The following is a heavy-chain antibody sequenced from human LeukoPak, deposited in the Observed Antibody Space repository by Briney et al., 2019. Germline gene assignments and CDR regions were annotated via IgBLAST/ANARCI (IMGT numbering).Heavy chain of an antibody. Sequence: SGGSLRLSCAASGFTFSSYGMTWVRQAPGKGLEWVSYISSSSTIYYADSVKGRFTISRDNAKNSLYLQLNSLRAEDTAVYYCARDQQQLALDYWGQGTLVTVSS. CDR3: ARDQQQLALDY. D-gene: IGHD6-13*01. J-gene: IGHJ4*02. CDR1: GFTFSSYG. V-gene: IGHV3-48*01. CDR2: ISSSSTI.